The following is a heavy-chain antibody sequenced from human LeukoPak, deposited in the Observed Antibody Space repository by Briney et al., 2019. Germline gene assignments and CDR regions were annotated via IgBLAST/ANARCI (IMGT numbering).Heavy chain of an antibody. D-gene: IGHD3-10*01. Sequence: ASVKVSCKASGYTFTSYDINWVRQATGQGLEWMGWMNPNSGNTGYAQKFQGRVTMTTDTSTSTAYMELRSLRSDDTAVYYCARDHQPNYYGSGSYSDYWGQGTLVTVSS. J-gene: IGHJ4*02. CDR1: GYTFTSYD. CDR3: ARDHQPNYYGSGSYSDY. CDR2: MNPNSGNT. V-gene: IGHV1-8*02.